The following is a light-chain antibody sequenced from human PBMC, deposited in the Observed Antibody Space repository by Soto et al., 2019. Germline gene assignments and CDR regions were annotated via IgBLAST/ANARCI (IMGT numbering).Light chain of an antibody. CDR2: LNSDGSH. CDR3: QTWGTGIVV. V-gene: IGLV4-69*01. J-gene: IGLJ2*01. CDR1: SGHSSYA. Sequence: QLVLTQSPSASASLGASVKLTCTLSSGHSSYAIAWHQQQPEKGPRYLMKLNSDGSHNKGDGLPDRFSGSSSGAERYLTISSLQSEDEADYYCQTWGTGIVVFGGGTQLTVL.